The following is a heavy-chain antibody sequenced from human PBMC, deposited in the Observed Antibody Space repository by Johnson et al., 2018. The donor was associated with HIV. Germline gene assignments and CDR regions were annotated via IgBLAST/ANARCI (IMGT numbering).Heavy chain of an antibody. CDR2: IYSGGRT. Sequence: VESGGGLVQPGGSLRRSCAASGFTVSSNYMSWVRQAPGKGLEWVSVIYSGGRTYYADSVKGRFTISRDNSKNTLYLQMNSLRAEDTAVYYCAREREGAFDIWGQGTMVTVSS. CDR3: AREREGAFDI. V-gene: IGHV3-66*02. CDR1: GFTVSSNY. J-gene: IGHJ3*02.